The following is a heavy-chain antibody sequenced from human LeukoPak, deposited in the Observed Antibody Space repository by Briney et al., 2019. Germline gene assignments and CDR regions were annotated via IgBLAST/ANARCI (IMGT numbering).Heavy chain of an antibody. CDR1: GGSISSSNW. J-gene: IGHJ6*04. CDR2: IYHSGST. CDR3: ARGHYDILPRYHYGMDV. D-gene: IGHD3-9*01. Sequence: SGTLSLTCAVSGGSISSSNWWSWVRQPPGKGLEWIGEIYHSGSTNYNPSLKSRVTISVDQSKNQFSLKLSSVTAADTAVYYCARGHYDILPRYHYGMDVWGKGTTVTVSS. V-gene: IGHV4-4*02.